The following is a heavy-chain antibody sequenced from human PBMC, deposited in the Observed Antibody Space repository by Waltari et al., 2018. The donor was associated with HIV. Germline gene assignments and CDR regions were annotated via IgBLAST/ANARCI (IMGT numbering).Heavy chain of an antibody. V-gene: IGHV3-30*18. CDR2: IWYDGSNK. CDR1: GFTFSSYG. Sequence: QVQLVESGGGVVQPGRSLRLSCAASGFTFSSYGMHWLRQAPGKGLEWVALIWYDGSNKYYADSVKGRFTISRDNSKNTLFLQMNSLRAEDTAMYYCAKDIQYGSGSQALYYYGMDVWGQGTTITVSS. CDR3: AKDIQYGSGSQALYYYGMDV. D-gene: IGHD3-10*01. J-gene: IGHJ6*02.